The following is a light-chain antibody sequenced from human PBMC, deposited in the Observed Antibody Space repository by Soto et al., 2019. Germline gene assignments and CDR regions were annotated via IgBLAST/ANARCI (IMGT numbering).Light chain of an antibody. CDR2: DNT. CDR1: SSNFGAGYD. J-gene: IGLJ1*01. V-gene: IGLV1-40*01. CDR3: QSYDTSLGGSWV. Sequence: QSVLAQPPSVSGAPGQRVTISCTGSSSNFGAGYDVHWYQLLPGTAPKLLIYDNTNRPSGVPDRFSDSRSGTSASLAITGLQAEDEADYYCQSYDTSLGGSWVFGTGTKVTVL.